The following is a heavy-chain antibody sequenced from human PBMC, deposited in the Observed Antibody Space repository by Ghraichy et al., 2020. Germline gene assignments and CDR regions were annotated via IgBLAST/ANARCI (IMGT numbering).Heavy chain of an antibody. V-gene: IGHV3-23*01. CDR1: RFTFSTYS. CDR2: ITSDGGST. J-gene: IGHJ4*02. Sequence: GGSLRLSCVASRFTFSTYSMGWVRQTPWRGLEWVSSITSDGGSTYYADSVKGRFTVSRDNSKNTLFLQINSLRVEDTAIYYCVKEWFSDWGQGTLVTVSS. D-gene: IGHD3-10*01. CDR3: VKEWFSD.